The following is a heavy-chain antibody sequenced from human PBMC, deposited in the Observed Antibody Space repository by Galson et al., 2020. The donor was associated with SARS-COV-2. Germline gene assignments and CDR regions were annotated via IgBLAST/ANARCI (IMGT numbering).Heavy chain of an antibody. D-gene: IGHD6-19*01. Sequence: GESLKISCAASGFTFSSYGMHWVRQAPGKGLEWVSVISYDGSNKYYADSVKGRFTISRDNSKNTLYLQMNSLRAEDTAVYYCAKAKSVETDYWGQGTLVTVSS. CDR3: AKAKSVETDY. CDR1: GFTFSSYG. J-gene: IGHJ4*02. V-gene: IGHV3-30*18. CDR2: ISYDGSNK.